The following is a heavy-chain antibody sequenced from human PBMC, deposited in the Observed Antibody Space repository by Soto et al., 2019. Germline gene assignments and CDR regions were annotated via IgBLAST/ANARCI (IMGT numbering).Heavy chain of an antibody. Sequence: ASVKVSCKAPADTFTSYYIHWVRQAPGNGLEWMGIINPNGGSTRFAQTFQGRITMTTDTSTSTAYMELSSLRSEDTAVYYCARSADIVVVPAAKDWFDPWGQGTQVTVSS. J-gene: IGHJ5*02. CDR3: ARSADIVVVPAAKDWFDP. V-gene: IGHV1-46*01. CDR1: ADTFTSYY. CDR2: INPNGGST. D-gene: IGHD2-2*01.